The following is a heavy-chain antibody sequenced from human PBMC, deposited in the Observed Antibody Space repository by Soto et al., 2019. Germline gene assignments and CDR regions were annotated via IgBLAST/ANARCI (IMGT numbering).Heavy chain of an antibody. Sequence: ETLSLTCAVYGGSFSGYYWSWIRQPPGKGLEWIGEINHSGSTNYNPSLKSRVTISVDTSKNQFSLKLSSVTAADTAVYYCARVFLGAFDIWRQGTMVTVSS. CDR3: ARVFLGAFDI. CDR2: INHSGST. D-gene: IGHD3-16*01. CDR1: GGSFSGYY. J-gene: IGHJ3*02. V-gene: IGHV4-34*01.